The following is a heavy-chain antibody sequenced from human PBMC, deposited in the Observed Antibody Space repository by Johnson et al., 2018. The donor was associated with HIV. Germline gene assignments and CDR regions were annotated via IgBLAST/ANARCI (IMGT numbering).Heavy chain of an antibody. Sequence: QVQLVESGGGVVQPGRSLRLSCAASGFTFSYYSMHWVRQAPGKGLEWVAVISYDGSDRYYADSVKGRFTISRDNSKNTLYLQMNSLRVEDTAIYYCARDYYDSGGNHHACDSWGQGTMVSVSS. J-gene: IGHJ3*02. CDR3: ARDYYDSGGNHHACDS. CDR1: GFTFSYYS. CDR2: ISYDGSDR. V-gene: IGHV3-30-3*01. D-gene: IGHD3-22*01.